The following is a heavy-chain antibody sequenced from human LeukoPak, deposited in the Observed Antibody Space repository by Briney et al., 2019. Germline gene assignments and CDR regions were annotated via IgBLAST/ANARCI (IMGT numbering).Heavy chain of an antibody. V-gene: IGHV3-7*02. CDR3: ARARSGSHFRLDY. Sequence: PGGSLRLSCAASRFTFSSYWMTWVRQAPGKGLEWVANIKQDGSEKAYVDSVKGRFTISRDNAKNSLYPQMNTLRDEDTAVYYCARARSGSHFRLDYWGQGTLVTVSS. CDR2: IKQDGSEK. D-gene: IGHD1-26*01. CDR1: RFTFSSYW. J-gene: IGHJ4*02.